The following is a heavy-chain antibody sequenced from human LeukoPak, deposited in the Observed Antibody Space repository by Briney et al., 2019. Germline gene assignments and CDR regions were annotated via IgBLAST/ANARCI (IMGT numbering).Heavy chain of an antibody. CDR2: IYHSGSS. V-gene: IGHV4-38-2*01. CDR3: ARRGYGGLDP. CDR1: GYSISSGYY. J-gene: IGHJ5*02. D-gene: IGHD4-23*01. Sequence: KTSETLSLTCAVSGYSISSGYYWGWIRQPPGKGLEWIGSIYHSGSSYYNPSLKSRVTISVDTSKNQFSMKLSSVTAADTAVYYCARRGYGGLDPWGQGTLVTVSS.